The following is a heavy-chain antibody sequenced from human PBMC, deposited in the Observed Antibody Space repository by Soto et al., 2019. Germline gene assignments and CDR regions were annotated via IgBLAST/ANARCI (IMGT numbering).Heavy chain of an antibody. D-gene: IGHD3-16*01. J-gene: IGHJ6*02. CDR2: ISYDGSNK. CDR1: GFTFSSYA. V-gene: IGHV3-30-3*01. CDR3: ARGQGGTYYYYGMDV. Sequence: GGSLRLSCAASGFTFSSYAMHWVRQAPGKGLEWVAVISYDGSNKYYADSVKGRFTISRDNSKNTLYLQMNSLRAEDTAVYYCARGQGGTYYYYGMDVWGQGTTVTV.